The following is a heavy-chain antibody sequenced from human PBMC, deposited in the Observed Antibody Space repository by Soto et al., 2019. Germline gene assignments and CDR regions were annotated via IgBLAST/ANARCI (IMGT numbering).Heavy chain of an antibody. J-gene: IGHJ4*02. CDR2: IYSTGSS. CDR3: ARDGHDGYNSWDY. V-gene: IGHV4-30-4*01. D-gene: IGHD5-12*01. Sequence: SETLSLTCTVSGGSISSGNYYWSWIRQSPGKGLEWIGYIYSTGSSYYNPSLRSRVSMSVDTSKNQFSLNLSSVTAADTAVYYCARDGHDGYNSWDYWGQGTLVTVSS. CDR1: GGSISSGNYY.